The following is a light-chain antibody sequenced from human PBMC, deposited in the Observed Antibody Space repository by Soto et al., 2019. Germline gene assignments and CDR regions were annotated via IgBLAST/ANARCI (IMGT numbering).Light chain of an antibody. CDR1: SSDVGSYNL. J-gene: IGLJ1*01. CDR2: EGS. V-gene: IGLV2-23*03. CDR3: CSYAGSSTFYV. Sequence: QSALTQPAAVSGSPGQSITISCTGTSSDVGSYNLASWYQQHPGKGPKLMIYEGSKRPSGVSNRFSGSKSGNTASLTISGLQAEDEADYSCCSYAGSSTFYVFGTGTKVTVL.